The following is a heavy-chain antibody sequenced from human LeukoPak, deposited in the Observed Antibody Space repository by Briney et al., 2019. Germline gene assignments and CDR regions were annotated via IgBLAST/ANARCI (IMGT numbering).Heavy chain of an antibody. CDR3: ARLEGGSCTGSTCPFDY. Sequence: GESLKISCKGSGCSFATYWIGWVRQMPGKGLECMGIIYPGDSDTRYSPSFQGQVTISADKSINTAYLQWSSLKASVTAMYYCARLEGGSCTGSTCPFDYWGQGTLVTVSS. D-gene: IGHD2-15*01. J-gene: IGHJ4*02. V-gene: IGHV5-51*01. CDR2: IYPGDSDT. CDR1: GCSFATYW.